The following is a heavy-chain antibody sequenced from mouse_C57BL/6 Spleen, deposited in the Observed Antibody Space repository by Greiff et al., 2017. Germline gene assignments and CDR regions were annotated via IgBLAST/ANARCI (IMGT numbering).Heavy chain of an antibody. CDR1: GYSFTGYY. Sequence: EVKLMESGPELVKPGASVKISCKASGYSFTGYYMNWVKQSPEKSLEWIGEINPSTGGTTYNQKFKAKATLTVDKSSSTAYMQLKSLTSEDSAVYYCARWGDYWGQGTTVTVSS. CDR2: INPSTGGT. J-gene: IGHJ4*01. V-gene: IGHV1-42*01. CDR3: ARWGDY.